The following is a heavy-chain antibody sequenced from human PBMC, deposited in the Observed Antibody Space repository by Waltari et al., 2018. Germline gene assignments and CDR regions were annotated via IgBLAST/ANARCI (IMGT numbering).Heavy chain of an antibody. D-gene: IGHD1-1*01. CDR3: ARDRLLNTGPVRWFDP. CDR1: GYTCTDYY. J-gene: IGHJ5*02. Sequence: QVQMVQSGAEVKKPGTSVKVSCKASGYTCTDYYVHSGRQAHGQGLEWMGRIYPNSGGTNYAQKFQGRVTMTRDTSIRTAYMELSRLRSDDTAVYYCARDRLLNTGPVRWFDPWGQGTLVTVSS. CDR2: IYPNSGGT. V-gene: IGHV1-2*06.